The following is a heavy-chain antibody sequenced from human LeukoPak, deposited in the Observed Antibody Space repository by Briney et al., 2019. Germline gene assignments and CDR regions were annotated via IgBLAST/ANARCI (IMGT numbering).Heavy chain of an antibody. CDR2: ISYEGSNK. V-gene: IGHV3-30-3*01. CDR3: ARDLKRRVYYDSSGSDDAFDI. D-gene: IGHD3-22*01. J-gene: IGHJ3*02. CDR1: GFTFSNYA. Sequence: GRSLRLSCAASGFTFSNYAIHWVRQAPGKGLEWVTVISYEGSNKYYADSVKGRFTISRDNAKNSLYLQMNSLRAEDTAVYYCARDLKRRVYYDSSGSDDAFDIWAKGQWSPSLQ.